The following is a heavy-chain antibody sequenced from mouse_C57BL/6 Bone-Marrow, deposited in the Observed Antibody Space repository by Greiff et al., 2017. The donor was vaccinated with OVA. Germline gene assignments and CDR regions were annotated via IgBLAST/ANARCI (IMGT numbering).Heavy chain of an antibody. J-gene: IGHJ4*01. CDR2: IDPENGDT. Sequence: EVKLQQSGAELVRPGASVKLSCTASGFNIKDDYMHWVKQRPEQGLEWIGWIDPENGDTEYASKFQGKATITADTSSNTAYLQLSSLTSEDTAVYYCTLYYGNYDGAMDYWGQGTSVTVSS. CDR3: TLYYGNYDGAMDY. V-gene: IGHV14-4*01. D-gene: IGHD2-1*01. CDR1: GFNIKDDY.